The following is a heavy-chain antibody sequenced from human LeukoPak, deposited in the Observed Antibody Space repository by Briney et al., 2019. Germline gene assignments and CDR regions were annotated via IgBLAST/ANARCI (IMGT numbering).Heavy chain of an antibody. CDR2: IYTSGST. D-gene: IGHD3-10*01. J-gene: IGHJ6*03. CDR3: ARTGRTTRSYGSGSFWGYHYYYMDV. V-gene: IGHV4-4*07. CDR1: GGSISSYY. Sequence: PSETLSLTCTVSGGSISSYYWSWIRQPAGKGLEWIGRIYTSGSTNYNPSLKSRVTVSVDTSKNQFSLKLSSVTAADTAVYYCARTGRTTRSYGSGSFWGYHYYYMDVWGKGTTVTIAS.